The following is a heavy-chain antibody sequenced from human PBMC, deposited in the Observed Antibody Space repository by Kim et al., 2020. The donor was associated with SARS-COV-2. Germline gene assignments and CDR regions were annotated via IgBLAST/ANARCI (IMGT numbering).Heavy chain of an antibody. CDR3: ARDQNFAWLLSSAGGAFDI. CDR2: IKQDGSEK. V-gene: IGHV3-7*01. D-gene: IGHD3-9*01. J-gene: IGHJ3*02. CDR1: GFTFSSYW. Sequence: GGSLRLSCAASGFTFSSYWMSWVRQAPGKGLEWVANIKQDGSEKYYVDSVKGRFTISRDNAKNSLYLQMNSLRAEDTAVYYCARDQNFAWLLSSAGGAFDIWGQGKMVTVSS.